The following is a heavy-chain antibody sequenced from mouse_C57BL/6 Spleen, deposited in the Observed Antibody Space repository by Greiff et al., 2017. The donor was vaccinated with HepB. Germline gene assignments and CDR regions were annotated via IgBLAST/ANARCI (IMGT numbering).Heavy chain of an antibody. CDR1: GFTFSSYG. Sequence: DVHLVESGGDLVKPGGSLKLSCAASGFTFSSYGMSWVRQTPDKRLEWVATISSGGSYTYYPDSVKGRFTISRDNAKNTLYLQMSSLKSEDTAMYYCARHRGYFDYWGQGTTLTVSS. CDR3: ARHRGYFDY. CDR2: ISSGGSYT. V-gene: IGHV5-6*01. J-gene: IGHJ2*01.